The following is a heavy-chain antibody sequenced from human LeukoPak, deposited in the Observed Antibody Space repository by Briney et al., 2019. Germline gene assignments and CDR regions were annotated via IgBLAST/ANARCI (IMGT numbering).Heavy chain of an antibody. CDR3: ARDKGVWSGYFDY. D-gene: IGHD3-3*01. CDR1: GYTFTGYY. Sequence: GASVKVSCKASGYTFTGYYMHWVRQAPGQGLEWMGWINPNSGGTNYAQKFQGRVTMTRDTSISTAYMELSRLRSDDTAVYYCARDKGVWSGYFDYWGQGTLVTVPS. CDR2: INPNSGGT. V-gene: IGHV1-2*02. J-gene: IGHJ4*02.